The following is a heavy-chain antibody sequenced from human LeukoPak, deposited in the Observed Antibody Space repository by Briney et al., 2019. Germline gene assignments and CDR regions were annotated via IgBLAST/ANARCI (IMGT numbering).Heavy chain of an antibody. Sequence: SVKVSCKASGGTFSSYAISWVRRAPGQGPEWMGGIIPIFGTANYAQKFQGRVTITTDESTSTAYMELSSLRSEDTAVYYCASPYSSGYDAFDIWGQGTMVTVSS. J-gene: IGHJ3*02. CDR3: ASPYSSGYDAFDI. D-gene: IGHD6-19*01. V-gene: IGHV1-69*05. CDR2: IIPIFGTA. CDR1: GGTFSSYA.